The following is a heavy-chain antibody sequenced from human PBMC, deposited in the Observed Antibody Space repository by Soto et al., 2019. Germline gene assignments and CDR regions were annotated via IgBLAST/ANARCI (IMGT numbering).Heavy chain of an antibody. Sequence: EVQLVESGGGLVKPGGSLRLSCAASGITFNNAWMSWVRQAPGKGLEWVGRIKSKTDGGTTDYAAPVKGRFIISRDDSKSTLDLQMNSLKTEDTAVYYCITDPGNWPDYWGQGTLVTVSS. CDR3: ITDPGNWPDY. CDR2: IKSKTDGGTT. J-gene: IGHJ4*02. CDR1: GITFNNAW. V-gene: IGHV3-15*01.